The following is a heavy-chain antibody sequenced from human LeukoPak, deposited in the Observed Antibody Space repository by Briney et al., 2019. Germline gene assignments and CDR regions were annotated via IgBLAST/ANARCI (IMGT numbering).Heavy chain of an antibody. CDR2: IYTRGSA. J-gene: IGHJ4*02. CDR3: ARAGDYYVSGSYLGY. V-gene: IGHV4-4*07. CDR1: GGSISSYY. Sequence: SETLSLTCTVSGGSISSYYWSWIRQPAGKGLEWIGRIYTRGSANYNPSLKSRVTISVDTSKNQFSLTLSSVTAADAAVYYCARAGDYYVSGSYLGYWGQGTLVTVSS. D-gene: IGHD3-10*01.